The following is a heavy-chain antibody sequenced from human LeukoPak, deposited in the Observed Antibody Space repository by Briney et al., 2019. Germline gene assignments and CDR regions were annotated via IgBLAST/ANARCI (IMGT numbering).Heavy chain of an antibody. CDR3: VRGWDSSGQIPFLY. Sequence: SVKVSCKASGGTFSSYAISWVRQAPGQGLEWMGGIIPIFGTAKYAQKFQGRVTITADASTSTAYMELSSLRSEDTAVYYCVRGWDSSGQIPFLYWGQGTLVTVSS. CDR2: IIPIFGTA. V-gene: IGHV1-69*01. J-gene: IGHJ4*02. D-gene: IGHD3-22*01. CDR1: GGTFSSYA.